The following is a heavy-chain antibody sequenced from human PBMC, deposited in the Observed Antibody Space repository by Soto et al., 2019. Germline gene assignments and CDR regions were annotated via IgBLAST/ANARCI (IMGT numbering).Heavy chain of an antibody. J-gene: IGHJ4*02. D-gene: IGHD6-13*01. Sequence: PSETLSLTCTVSCGSISSYYWNWIRQPPGKGLEWIGYVYYSGSTNYNPSLKSRVTISVDTSKNQFYLKLSSVTAADTAVYYCARDLRYSSSWYYFDYCGQGTLVTVSS. CDR3: ARDLRYSSSWYYFDY. V-gene: IGHV4-59*01. CDR2: VYYSGST. CDR1: CGSISSYY.